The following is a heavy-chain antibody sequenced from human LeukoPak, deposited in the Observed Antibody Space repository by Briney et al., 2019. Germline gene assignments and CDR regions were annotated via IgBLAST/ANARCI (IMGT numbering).Heavy chain of an antibody. D-gene: IGHD3-22*01. V-gene: IGHV1-18*04. CDR1: GYTFTAYY. J-gene: IGHJ4*02. Sequence: ASVKVSCKASGYTFTAYYMHWVRQAPGQGLEWMGWISAYNGNTNYAQKLQGRVTMTTDTSTSTAYMGLRSLRSDDTAVYYCARDSIMYYDSSGYYFDYWGQGTLVTVSS. CDR2: ISAYNGNT. CDR3: ARDSIMYYDSSGYYFDY.